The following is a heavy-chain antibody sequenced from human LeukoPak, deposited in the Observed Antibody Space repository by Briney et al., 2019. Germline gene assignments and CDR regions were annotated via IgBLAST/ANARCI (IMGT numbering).Heavy chain of an antibody. J-gene: IGHJ4*02. D-gene: IGHD6-6*01. CDR2: IGGSGDRT. Sequence: GGTLRLSCAASGFTFSIYGMNWVRQSPGKGLEWVSGIGGSGDRTYYADSVKGRFTISRDNAKNSLYLQMNSLRAEDTAVYYCARDPGAYSSSPIDYWGQGTLVTVSS. V-gene: IGHV3-23*01. CDR1: GFTFSIYG. CDR3: ARDPGAYSSSPIDY.